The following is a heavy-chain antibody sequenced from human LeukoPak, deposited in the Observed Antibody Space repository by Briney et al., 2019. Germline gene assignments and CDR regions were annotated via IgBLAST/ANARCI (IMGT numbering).Heavy chain of an antibody. CDR3: ARVRSQYGGDYFDY. V-gene: IGHV1-18*01. CDR1: GYTFTSYG. Sequence: GASVKVSCKASGYTFTSYGISWVRQAPGQGLEWMGWVSAYNGNTNYAQKLQGRVTMTTDTSTSTAYMELRSLRSDDTAVYYCARVRSQYGGDYFDYWGQGTLVTVSS. D-gene: IGHD4-23*01. CDR2: VSAYNGNT. J-gene: IGHJ4*02.